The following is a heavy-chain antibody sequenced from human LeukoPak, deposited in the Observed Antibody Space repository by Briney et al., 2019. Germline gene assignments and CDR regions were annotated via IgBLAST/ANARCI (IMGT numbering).Heavy chain of an antibody. CDR2: IHTGGST. Sequence: GGSLRLSCAVSGFAVTSNFMNWVRQTPGNGLEWVSVIHTGGSTYYADSVKGRFIISRDNSKNTLYLQMNNLRVEDTAVYYCARARDFDYWGQGTLVTVS. CDR1: GFAVTSNF. J-gene: IGHJ4*02. V-gene: IGHV3-66*01. CDR3: ARARDFDY.